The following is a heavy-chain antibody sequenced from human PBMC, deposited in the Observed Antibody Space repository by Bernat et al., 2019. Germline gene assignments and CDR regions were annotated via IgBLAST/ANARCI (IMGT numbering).Heavy chain of an antibody. CDR2: INQDGSEK. V-gene: IGHV3-7*03. D-gene: IGHD1-1*01. CDR3: ARSPATGTVDY. CDR1: GFTLSRYW. Sequence: EVQVVESGGDLVQPGGSLRLSCAASGFTLSRYWLSWVRQAPGKGLEWVANINQDGSEKYYVDSVEGRFTISRDNAKNSLFLQMDSLRADDTAVYYCARSPATGTVDYWGQGTLVTVSS. J-gene: IGHJ4*02.